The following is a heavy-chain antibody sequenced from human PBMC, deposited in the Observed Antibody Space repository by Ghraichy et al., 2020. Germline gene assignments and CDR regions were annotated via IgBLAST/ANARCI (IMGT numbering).Heavy chain of an antibody. V-gene: IGHV3-30*02. Sequence: GGSLRLSCAASGFTFSSFGMHWVRQAPGKGLEWVSFIRYDGSDKYYADSVKGRFTISRDNSKNPVYLQMNSLRAEDTAVFYCAKPRGFDYGGNAKNWYFDLWGRGTLVTVSS. CDR2: IRYDGSDK. J-gene: IGHJ2*01. CDR3: AKPRGFDYGGNAKNWYFDL. CDR1: GFTFSSFG. D-gene: IGHD4-23*01.